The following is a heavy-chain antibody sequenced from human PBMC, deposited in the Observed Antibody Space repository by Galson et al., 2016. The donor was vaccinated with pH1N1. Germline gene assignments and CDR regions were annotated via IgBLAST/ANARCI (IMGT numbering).Heavy chain of an antibody. CDR1: GFTFSSYG. CDR3: VSPKTAHIPLAGLFHH. CDR2: VSGSGIST. V-gene: IGHV3-23*01. Sequence: SLRLSCAASGFTFSSYGMSWVRQAPGKGLERVSAVSGSGISTYFADSVKGRFTISRDNSKSTLVLHMNSLRAEDNAIYYCVSPKTAHIPLAGLFHHWGQGALVTVSS. D-gene: IGHD6-19*01. J-gene: IGHJ4*02.